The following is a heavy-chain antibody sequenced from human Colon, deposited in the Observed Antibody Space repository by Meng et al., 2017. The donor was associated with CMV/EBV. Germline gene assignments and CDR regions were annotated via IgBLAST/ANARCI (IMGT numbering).Heavy chain of an antibody. D-gene: IGHD2-2*02. CDR1: GFTFRDYY. CDR2: IGRGTNNI. J-gene: IGHJ6*02. V-gene: IGHV3-11*04. CDR3: ARLQAPSNTQIPFYYYGMDV. Sequence: GESLKISCAASGFTFRDYYMNWIRQAPGKGLEWVSYIGRGTNNIYYADSVKGRFTVSRDNAKNSLSLQMNSLRAEDTAVYYCARLQAPSNTQIPFYYYGMDVWGQGTTVTVSS.